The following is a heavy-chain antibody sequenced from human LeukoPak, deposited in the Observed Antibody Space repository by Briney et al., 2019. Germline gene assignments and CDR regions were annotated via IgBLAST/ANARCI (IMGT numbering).Heavy chain of an antibody. CDR3: ARDLGWFHFDS. CDR2: IKEDGSAQ. Sequence: GGSLRLSCAASGFTFSSYAMTWVRQAPGKGPEWVAHIKEDGSAQNYIDSVKGRFTISRDNAKNSLFLQMNSVRAEDTAIYYCARDLGWFHFDSWGQGTLVTVSS. D-gene: IGHD2-15*01. V-gene: IGHV3-7*01. J-gene: IGHJ4*02. CDR1: GFTFSSYA.